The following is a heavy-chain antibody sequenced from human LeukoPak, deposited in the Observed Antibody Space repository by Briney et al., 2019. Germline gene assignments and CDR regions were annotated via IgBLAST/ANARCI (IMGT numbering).Heavy chain of an antibody. J-gene: IGHJ4*02. CDR3: ARVRQWLVRGPFDY. Sequence: SETLSLTCAVYGGSFSGYYWSWIRQPPGKGLEWIGEINHSGSTNYNPSLKSRVTISVDTSKNQFSLKLSSVTAADTAAYYCARVRQWLVRGPFDYWGQGTLVTVSS. CDR1: GGSFSGYY. CDR2: INHSGST. V-gene: IGHV4-34*01. D-gene: IGHD6-19*01.